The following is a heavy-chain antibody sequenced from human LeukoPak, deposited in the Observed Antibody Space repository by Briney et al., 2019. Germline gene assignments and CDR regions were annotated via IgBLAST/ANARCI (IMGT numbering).Heavy chain of an antibody. J-gene: IGHJ4*02. Sequence: SGGSLRLSCAASGFTFSSYAMSWVRQAPGKGLEWVSAISGSGGSTYYADSVKGRFTISRDNSKNTLYLQMNSLRAEDTAVYYCAKPFHYYDSSGYYYAGFDYWGQGTPVTVSS. CDR1: GFTFSSYA. CDR2: ISGSGGST. D-gene: IGHD3-22*01. V-gene: IGHV3-23*01. CDR3: AKPFHYYDSSGYYYAGFDY.